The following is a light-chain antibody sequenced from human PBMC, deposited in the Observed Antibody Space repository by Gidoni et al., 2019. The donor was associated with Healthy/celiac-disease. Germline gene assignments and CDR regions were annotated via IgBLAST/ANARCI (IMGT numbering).Light chain of an antibody. CDR3: QQYGSSPYT. Sequence: MVLTQSPGTLSLSPVERATLSCRASPSVSSSYLAWYQQKPGQAPRLLIYGASSSATGIPDRFSGSGSGTDFTLTTSRLEPEDFAVYYCQQYGSSPYTFGQGTKLEIK. CDR1: PSVSSSY. CDR2: GAS. V-gene: IGKV3-20*01. J-gene: IGKJ2*01.